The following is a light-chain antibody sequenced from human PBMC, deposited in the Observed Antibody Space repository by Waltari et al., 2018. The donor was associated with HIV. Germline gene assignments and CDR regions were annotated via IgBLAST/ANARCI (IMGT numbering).Light chain of an antibody. V-gene: IGLV2-14*01. CDR3: SSYTSSSTLYV. Sequence: QSALTQPASVSGSPGQSITISCTGTSSDVGGYTYVSWYQQHPVKAPKLMIYEVSNRPSGVSNRFSGSKSGNTASLTISGLQAEDEADYYCSSYTSSSTLYVFGTGTKVTVL. CDR1: SSDVGGYTY. CDR2: EVS. J-gene: IGLJ1*01.